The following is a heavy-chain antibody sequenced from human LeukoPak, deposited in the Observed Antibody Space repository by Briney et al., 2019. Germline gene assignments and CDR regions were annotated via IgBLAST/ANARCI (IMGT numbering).Heavy chain of an antibody. CDR1: GGSISSSSYY. D-gene: IGHD6-19*01. Sequence: PSETLSLTCTVSGGSISSSSYYWGWIRQPPGKGLEWIVSIYYSGSTYYNPSLKSRVTISVDTSKNQFSLKLSSVTAADTAVYYCATTRPDSGWYDYWGQGILVTVSS. J-gene: IGHJ4*02. CDR2: IYYSGST. CDR3: ATTRPDSGWYDY. V-gene: IGHV4-39*01.